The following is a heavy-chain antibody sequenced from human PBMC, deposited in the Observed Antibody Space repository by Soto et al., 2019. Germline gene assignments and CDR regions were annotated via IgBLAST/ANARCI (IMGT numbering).Heavy chain of an antibody. D-gene: IGHD3-10*01. CDR2: IYYSGNT. J-gene: IGHJ4*02. V-gene: IGHV4-30-4*01. Sequence: QVQLQESGPGLVKPSQTLSLTCTVSGGSISSGDYFWSWIRQPPGKGLEWIGYIYYSGNTNYNPSLKSRVTLSEDTAQNQFSLKLSSVTAADTAVYYWARDFGGGGFDYWGQGTLVTVSS. CDR1: GGSISSGDYF. CDR3: ARDFGGGGFDY.